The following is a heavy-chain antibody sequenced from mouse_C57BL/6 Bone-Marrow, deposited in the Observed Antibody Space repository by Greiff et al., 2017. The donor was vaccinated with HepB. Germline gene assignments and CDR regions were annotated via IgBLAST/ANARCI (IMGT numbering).Heavy chain of an antibody. CDR1: GYSITSGYY. D-gene: IGHD3-2*02. Sequence: EVKLVESGPGLVKPSQSLSLTCSVTGYSITSGYYWNWIRQFPGNKLEWMGYISYDGSNNYNPSLKNRISITRDTSKNQFFLKLNSVTTEDTATYYCARASSGYDYAMDYWGQGTSVTVSS. V-gene: IGHV3-6*01. J-gene: IGHJ4*01. CDR3: ARASSGYDYAMDY. CDR2: ISYDGSN.